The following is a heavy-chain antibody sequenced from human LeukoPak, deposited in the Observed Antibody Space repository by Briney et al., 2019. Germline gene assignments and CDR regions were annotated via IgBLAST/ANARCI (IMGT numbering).Heavy chain of an antibody. D-gene: IGHD6-6*01. CDR3: ADMGKQLGAPDY. Sequence: SETLSLTCTVSGGSISSSSYYWGWIRQPPGKGLEWIGSIYYSGSTYYNPSLKSRVTISVDTSKNQFSLKLSSVTAADTAVYYCADMGKQLGAPDYWGQGTLVTVSS. V-gene: IGHV4-39*01. CDR1: GGSISSSSYY. CDR2: IYYSGST. J-gene: IGHJ4*02.